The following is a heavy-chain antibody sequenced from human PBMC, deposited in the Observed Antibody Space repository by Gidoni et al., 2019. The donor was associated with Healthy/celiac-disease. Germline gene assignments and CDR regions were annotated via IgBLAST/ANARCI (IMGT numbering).Heavy chain of an antibody. Sequence: EVQLFESGGGLVQPVGSLRLSCAASGFPFSSDAMSWVRQAPGKGLEWVSAISGSGGSTYYADSVKGRFTISRDNSKNTLYLQMNSLRAEDTAVYYCAKDPFHAFDIWGQGTMVTVSS. CDR2: ISGSGGST. V-gene: IGHV3-23*01. J-gene: IGHJ3*02. CDR3: AKDPFHAFDI. CDR1: GFPFSSDA.